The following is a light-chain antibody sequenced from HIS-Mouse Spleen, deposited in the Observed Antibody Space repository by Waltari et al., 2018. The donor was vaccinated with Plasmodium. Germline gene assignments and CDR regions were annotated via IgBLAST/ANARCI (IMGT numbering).Light chain of an antibody. J-gene: IGKJ4*01. CDR3: QQYNNWPLT. Sequence: EIVMTQSPAPLSVSPGQRATLSCRASQCVSSNVAWYQQKPGQAPRLLIYGASTRATVIPARFSGSGSGTEFTLTISSLQSEDFAVYYCQQYNNWPLTFGGGTKVEIK. V-gene: IGKV3-15*01. CDR1: QCVSSN. CDR2: GAS.